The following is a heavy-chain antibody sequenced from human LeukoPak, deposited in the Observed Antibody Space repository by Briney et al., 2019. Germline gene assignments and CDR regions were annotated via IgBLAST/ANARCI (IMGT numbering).Heavy chain of an antibody. CDR2: INHSGST. Sequence: SETLSLTCAVYGGSFSGYYWSWIRQPPGKGLEWIGEINHSGSTNYNPSLKSRVTISVDTSKNQFSLKLSSVTAADTAVYYCARLTGIVGATHRWFDYWGQGTLVTVSS. J-gene: IGHJ4*02. D-gene: IGHD1-26*01. CDR3: ARLTGIVGATHRWFDY. CDR1: GGSFSGYY. V-gene: IGHV4-34*01.